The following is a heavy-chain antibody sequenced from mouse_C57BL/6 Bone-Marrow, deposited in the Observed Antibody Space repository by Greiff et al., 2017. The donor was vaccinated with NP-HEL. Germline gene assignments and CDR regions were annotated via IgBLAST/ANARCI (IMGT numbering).Heavy chain of an antibody. CDR1: GYTFTSYG. D-gene: IGHD2-4*01. CDR2: IYPRSGNT. CDR3: ARPRVYYDYDYYAMDY. V-gene: IGHV1-81*01. Sequence: QVQLQQSGAELARPGASVKLSCKASGYTFTSYGISWVKQRTGQGLEWIGEIYPRSGNTYYNEKFKGKDTLTADKSSGTAYMELRSLTSDDSAVYFCARPRVYYDYDYYAMDYWGQGTSVTVSS. J-gene: IGHJ4*01.